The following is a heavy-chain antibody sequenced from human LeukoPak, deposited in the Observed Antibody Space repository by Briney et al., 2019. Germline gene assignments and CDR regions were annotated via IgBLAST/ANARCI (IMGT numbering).Heavy chain of an antibody. CDR3: ARRVYSYGYVTFDY. V-gene: IGHV4-39*07. CDR1: GGSLSSNDYA. Sequence: PSETLSLTRTVSGGSLSSNDYAWGWIRQPPGKGLEWIANIDYTGRTFSHPSLRSRITISVDTSKNQFSLKLGSVTAADTAVYHCARRVYSYGYVTFDYWGQGTLVTVSS. D-gene: IGHD5-18*01. CDR2: IDYTGRT. J-gene: IGHJ4*02.